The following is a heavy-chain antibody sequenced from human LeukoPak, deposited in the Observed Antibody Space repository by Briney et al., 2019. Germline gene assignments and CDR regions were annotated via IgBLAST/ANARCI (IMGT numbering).Heavy chain of an antibody. CDR1: GFTFKNAW. D-gene: IGHD3-16*01. CDR2: IRSKGDGGAT. J-gene: IGHJ5*02. V-gene: IGHV3-15*01. Sequence: PGGSLRLSCAASGFTFKNAWMTWVRQAPGKGLEWVGRIRSKGDGGATDYAAPVKGRFTISRDDSTNSMYLQMNSLQIEDTAVYYCTTGSLHSGGYRPWGHGTQVTVSS. CDR3: TTGSLHSGGYRP.